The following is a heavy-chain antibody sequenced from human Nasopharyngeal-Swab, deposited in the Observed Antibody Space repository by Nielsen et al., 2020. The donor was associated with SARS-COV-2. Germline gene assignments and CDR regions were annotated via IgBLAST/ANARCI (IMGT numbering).Heavy chain of an antibody. D-gene: IGHD2-2*01. J-gene: IGHJ3*02. V-gene: IGHV1-69*10. Sequence: SVKVSCKASGYTFTSHDMSWVRQAPGQGLEWMGGIIPLLGIPNYAQKFQDRVTITADKSTSSAYMELSSLRSEDTAVYYCARSGWAYCSSTRCYDAFDIWGQGTMVTVSS. CDR2: IIPLLGIP. CDR3: ARSGWAYCSSTRCYDAFDI. CDR1: GYTFTSHD.